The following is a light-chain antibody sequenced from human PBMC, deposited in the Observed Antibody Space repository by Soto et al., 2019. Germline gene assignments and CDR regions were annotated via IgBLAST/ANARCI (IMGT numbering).Light chain of an antibody. CDR1: SSDIGGYKF. Sequence: QSALTQPPSASGSPGQSVTISCTGPSSDIGGYKFVSWYQQHPGKAPKLMIYEVSKRPSGVPDRFSGSKSGNTASLTVSGLQADDEADYYCSSYAGSNNVLFGGGTKVTVL. J-gene: IGLJ2*01. CDR2: EVS. V-gene: IGLV2-8*01. CDR3: SSYAGSNNVL.